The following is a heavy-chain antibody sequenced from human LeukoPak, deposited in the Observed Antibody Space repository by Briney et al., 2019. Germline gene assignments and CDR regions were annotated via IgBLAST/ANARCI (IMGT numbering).Heavy chain of an antibody. CDR3: ARLKFYDSTGYSPGYYMDV. D-gene: IGHD3-22*01. CDR1: GGSISSYY. V-gene: IGHV4-59*12. Sequence: PSETLSLTCTVSGGSISSYYWSWIRQPPGKGLEWIGYIYYSGNTNYNPSLKSRVTMSLDTSRKQFSLRLTSVTAADTAVYYCARLKFYDSTGYSPGYYMDVWGKGTTVSVFS. CDR2: IYYSGNT. J-gene: IGHJ6*03.